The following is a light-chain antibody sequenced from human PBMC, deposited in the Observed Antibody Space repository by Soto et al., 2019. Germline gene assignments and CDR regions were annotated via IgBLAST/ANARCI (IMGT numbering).Light chain of an antibody. CDR3: QQTDSTPQT. Sequence: DIQMTQSPSSLSASVGDRVTISCRASQSIRNYVSWYQQKPGTAPKLLIRAASTLQSGVPSKXSGSGPGTDFTLTISSLQIEDFATYFCQQTDSTPQTFGQGTNVEI. CDR2: AAS. V-gene: IGKV1-39*01. CDR1: QSIRNY. J-gene: IGKJ1*01.